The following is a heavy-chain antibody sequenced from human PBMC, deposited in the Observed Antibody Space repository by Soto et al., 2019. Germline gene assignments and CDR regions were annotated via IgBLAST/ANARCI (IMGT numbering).Heavy chain of an antibody. CDR1: GDSISSSSYY. D-gene: IGHD3-22*01. CDR2: INYSGST. V-gene: IGHV4-39*01. Sequence: SETLSLTCTVSGDSISSSSYYWGWIRQPPGKGLEWIGSINYSGSTNYNPSLKRRVTISVDTSKNQFSLKVSSVTAADTAVYYCARRLYYDSSGLDVWGQGTTVTVSS. CDR3: ARRLYYDSSGLDV. J-gene: IGHJ6*02.